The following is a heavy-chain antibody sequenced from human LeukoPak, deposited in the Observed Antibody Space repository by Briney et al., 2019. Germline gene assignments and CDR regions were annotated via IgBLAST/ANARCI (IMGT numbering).Heavy chain of an antibody. J-gene: IGHJ6*03. CDR2: IYHSGST. CDR1: GYSISSGYY. CDR3: ARQHCSSTSCLSSYYYYMDV. V-gene: IGHV4-38-2*01. D-gene: IGHD2-2*01. Sequence: PSETLSLTXAVSGYSISSGYYWGWIRQPPGKRLEWIGSIYHSGSTYYNPSLKSRVTISVDTSKNQFSLKLSSVTAADTAVYYCARQHCSSTSCLSSYYYYMDVWGKGTTVTVSS.